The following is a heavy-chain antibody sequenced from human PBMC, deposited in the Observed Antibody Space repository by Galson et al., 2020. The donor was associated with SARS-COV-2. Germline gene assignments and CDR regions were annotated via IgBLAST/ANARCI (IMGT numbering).Heavy chain of an antibody. Sequence: GASLKISCPGFGYTFINYWIGWVRQMPGKGLEWMGMIYPGDSETRYSPSFQGQVTISADMATATAYLPWSSLKASDTAIYYCARQGMAVTLVIAYCGQGTQINVS. CDR2: IYPGDSET. CDR3: ARQGMAVTLVIAY. D-gene: IGHD2-21*01. J-gene: IGHJ4*02. CDR1: GYTFINYW. V-gene: IGHV5-51*01.